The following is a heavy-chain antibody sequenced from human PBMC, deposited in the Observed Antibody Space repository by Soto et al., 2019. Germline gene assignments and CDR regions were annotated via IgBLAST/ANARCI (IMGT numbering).Heavy chain of an antibody. Sequence: PSETLSLTCTVSGGSISSCGYYWSWIRQHPGKGLEWIGYIYYSGSTYYNPSLKSRVTISVDTSKNQFSLKLSSVTAADTAVYYCAREEGSGSLTVFDYWGEGTLVTVCS. CDR3: AREEGSGSLTVFDY. CDR2: IYYSGST. J-gene: IGHJ4*02. CDR1: GGSISSCGYY. D-gene: IGHD3-10*01. V-gene: IGHV4-31*03.